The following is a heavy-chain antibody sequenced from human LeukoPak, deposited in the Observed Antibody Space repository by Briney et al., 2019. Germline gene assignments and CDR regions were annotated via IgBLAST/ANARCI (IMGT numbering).Heavy chain of an antibody. Sequence: SETLSLTCTVSGASISTHYWSWIRQPPEKGPEWIGDFYFSGSTKYNPSLKSRVSMSVDTSKNQFFLKVNSVTAADTAVYHCVRSVDYFDNTGPHMMFDYWGQGSLVTVSS. V-gene: IGHV4-59*11. CDR2: FYFSGST. CDR1: GASISTHY. J-gene: IGHJ4*02. CDR3: VRSVDYFDNTGPHMMFDY. D-gene: IGHD3-22*01.